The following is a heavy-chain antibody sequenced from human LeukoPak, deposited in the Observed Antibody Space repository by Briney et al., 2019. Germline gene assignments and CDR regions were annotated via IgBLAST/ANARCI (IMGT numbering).Heavy chain of an antibody. CDR1: GGSFSGYY. CDR2: INHSGST. J-gene: IGHJ5*02. CDR3: ARGGWFDP. V-gene: IGHV4-34*01. Sequence: SETLSLTCAVYGGSFSGYYWSWIRQPPGKGLEWIGEINHSGSTNYNPSLKSRVTISVDTSKNQFSLKLSSVTAADTAVYYCARGGWFDPWGQGTLVTVYS.